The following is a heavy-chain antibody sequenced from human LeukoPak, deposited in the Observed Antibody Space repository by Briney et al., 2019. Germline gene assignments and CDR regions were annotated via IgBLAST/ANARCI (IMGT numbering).Heavy chain of an antibody. V-gene: IGHV1-69*06. CDR1: GGTFSSYD. Sequence: SVKVSCKASGGTFSSYDISWVRQAPGQGLEWVGGIMPMFGKTNYAQKFQGRVTTTADKATSTAYMELSSLRSEDTAVYYCAGGRTDIVVVPATLRNYYFDYWGQGTLVTVSS. CDR2: IMPMFGKT. J-gene: IGHJ4*02. CDR3: AGGRTDIVVVPATLRNYYFDY. D-gene: IGHD2-2*01.